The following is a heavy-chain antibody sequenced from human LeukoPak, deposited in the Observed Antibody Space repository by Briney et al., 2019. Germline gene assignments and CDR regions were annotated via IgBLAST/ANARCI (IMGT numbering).Heavy chain of an antibody. CDR1: GYSISSGYY. D-gene: IGHD2-15*01. CDR3: ASIRSGWFDP. CDR2: IYHSGST. V-gene: IGHV4-38-2*02. Sequence: SETLSLTCTVSGYSISSGYYWGWIRQPPGKGLEWIGSIYHSGSTYYNPSLKSRVTISVDTSKNQFSLKLSSVTAADTAVYYCASIRSGWFDPWGQGTLVTVSS. J-gene: IGHJ5*02.